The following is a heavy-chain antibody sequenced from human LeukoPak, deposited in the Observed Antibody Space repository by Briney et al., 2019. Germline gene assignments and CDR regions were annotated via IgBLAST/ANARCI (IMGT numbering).Heavy chain of an antibody. CDR3: ARQYDSWSGYPSYFDY. Sequence: SETLSLTCTVSGDSISSSDYYWSWIRQNPGKGLEWIGYISYSGNTNYNPSLRSRATISVGTSKKQLSLRLTSVTSADTAVYYCARQYDSWSGYPSYFDYWGQGTLVTVSS. J-gene: IGHJ4*02. D-gene: IGHD3-3*01. CDR2: ISYSGNT. CDR1: GDSISSSDYY. V-gene: IGHV4-31*03.